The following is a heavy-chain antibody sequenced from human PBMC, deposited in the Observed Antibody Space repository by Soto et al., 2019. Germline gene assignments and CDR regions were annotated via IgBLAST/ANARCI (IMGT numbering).Heavy chain of an antibody. CDR3: ARITMATGWFDP. V-gene: IGHV3-64*01. Sequence: GGSLRLSCAASGFTFSSYAMHWVRQAPGKGLEYVSAISSNGGSTYYANSVKGRFTISRDNSKNTLYLQMGSLRAEDMAVCYCARITMATGWFDPWGQGTLVTVSS. CDR2: ISSNGGST. J-gene: IGHJ5*02. CDR1: GFTFSSYA. D-gene: IGHD3-10*01.